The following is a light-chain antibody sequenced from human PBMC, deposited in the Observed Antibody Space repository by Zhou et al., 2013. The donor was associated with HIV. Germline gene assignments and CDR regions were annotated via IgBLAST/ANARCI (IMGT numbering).Light chain of an antibody. V-gene: IGKV1-9*01. J-gene: IGKJ1*01. Sequence: IQLTQSPSSLSASVGDRVTITCRASQGISSYLAWYQQKPGKAPKLLIYAASTLQSGVPSRFSGSQSGTNFTLTVAGLQAEDFATYFCQQYDNLWTFGPGTRVDVK. CDR1: QGISSY. CDR2: AAS. CDR3: QQYDNLWT.